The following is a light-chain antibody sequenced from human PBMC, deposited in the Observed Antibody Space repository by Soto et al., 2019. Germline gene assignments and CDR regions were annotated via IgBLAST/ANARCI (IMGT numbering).Light chain of an antibody. CDR1: QSIGSW. Sequence: DIQLTQSPSTLSASVGARVPITCRASQSIGSWLAWYPQKPGKAPKLLIYAASSLQSGVPSRFSGSGSGTDFTLTISSLQRDDFAIYYCQQYNSYRAFGQGTKVDIK. J-gene: IGKJ1*01. CDR2: AAS. V-gene: IGKV1-5*01. CDR3: QQYNSYRA.